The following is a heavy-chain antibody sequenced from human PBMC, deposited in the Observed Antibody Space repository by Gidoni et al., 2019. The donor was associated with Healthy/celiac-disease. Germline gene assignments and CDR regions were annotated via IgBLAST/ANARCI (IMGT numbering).Heavy chain of an antibody. CDR2: ISGSGGIT. Sequence: EVQLLESGGGLVQPGGSLRLSCAASGFTFSSYAMSWVRQAPGKGLEWGSAISGSGGITYYADSVKGRFTISRDNSKNTLYLQMNSLRAEYTAVYYCAKDHEIVGWGWFDPWGQGTLVTVSS. CDR1: GFTFSSYA. D-gene: IGHD1-26*01. CDR3: AKDHEIVGWGWFDP. J-gene: IGHJ5*02. V-gene: IGHV3-23*01.